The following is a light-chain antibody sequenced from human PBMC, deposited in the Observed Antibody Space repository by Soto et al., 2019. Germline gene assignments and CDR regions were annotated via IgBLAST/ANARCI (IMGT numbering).Light chain of an antibody. CDR2: WAS. Sequence: DIVMAQSPDSLAVSLGERATINCKSSQNVLYSSNNKNYLTWYQQKPGQPHKLLIYWASTRESGVPDRFSGSGSGTDFTLTRNSLQAEDVAVYYCQQYYSHPPTFGGGTKVEIK. CDR1: QNVLYSSNNKNY. J-gene: IGKJ4*01. V-gene: IGKV4-1*01. CDR3: QQYYSHPPT.